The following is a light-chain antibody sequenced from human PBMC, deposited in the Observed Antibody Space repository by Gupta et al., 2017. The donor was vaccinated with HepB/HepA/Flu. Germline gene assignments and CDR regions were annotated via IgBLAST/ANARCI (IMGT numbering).Light chain of an antibody. CDR2: RNN. CDR1: TSNIGSNT. Sequence: QSVVTQPPSATGTPGQRVTISCSGSTSNIGSNTVDWYQPLPGTAPKLLIYRNNQRPSGVPDRFSGFKSGTSASLAISGLQSEDEADYYCAAWDDSLNGYVFGTGTKVTVL. J-gene: IGLJ1*01. V-gene: IGLV1-44*01. CDR3: AAWDDSLNGYV.